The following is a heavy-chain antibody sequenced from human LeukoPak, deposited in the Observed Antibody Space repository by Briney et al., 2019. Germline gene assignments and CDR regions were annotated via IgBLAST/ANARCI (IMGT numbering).Heavy chain of an antibody. CDR1: GFTFSGSA. CDR2: IRSKANSYAT. V-gene: IGHV3-73*01. J-gene: IGHJ4*02. Sequence: GGSLRLSCAASGFTFSGSAMHWVRQASGKGLEWVGRIRSKANSYATAYAASVKGRFTISRDDSKNTAYLQMNSLKTEDTAVYYCTRPHSSSWYGGAVDYWGQGTLVTVSS. CDR3: TRPHSSSWYGGAVDY. D-gene: IGHD6-13*01.